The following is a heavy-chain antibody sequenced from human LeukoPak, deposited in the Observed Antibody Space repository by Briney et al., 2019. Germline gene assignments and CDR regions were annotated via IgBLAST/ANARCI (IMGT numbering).Heavy chain of an antibody. V-gene: IGHV3-53*04. D-gene: IGHD2-15*01. CDR3: ARRDCSGGSCYDYYGMDV. J-gene: IGHJ6*02. CDR2: IYSGGST. CDR1: GFTASSNY. Sequence: GGSLRLSCAASGFTASSNYMSWVRQAPGKGLEWVSVIYSGGSTYYADSVKGRFTISRHNSKNTLYLQMNSLRAEDTAVYYCARRDCSGGSCYDYYGMDVWGQGTTVTVSS.